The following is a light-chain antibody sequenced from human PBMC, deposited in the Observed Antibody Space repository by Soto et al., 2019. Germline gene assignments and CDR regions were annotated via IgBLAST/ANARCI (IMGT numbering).Light chain of an antibody. J-gene: IGKJ5*01. Sequence: DIQMTQSPSSLSASVGDRVTITCRAGQDISNFLNWYQQKPGRAPKLLIYDASSLQSGVPSRFSGSGSGTDFTLTISSLQSEDFASYYCQQSYTTPITFGQGTRLEIK. CDR3: QQSYTTPIT. CDR1: QDISNF. CDR2: DAS. V-gene: IGKV1-39*01.